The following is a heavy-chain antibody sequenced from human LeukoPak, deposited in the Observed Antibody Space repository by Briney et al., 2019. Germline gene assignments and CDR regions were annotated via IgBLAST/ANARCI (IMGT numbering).Heavy chain of an antibody. J-gene: IGHJ4*02. CDR1: GFIFSSYS. D-gene: IGHD2-15*01. CDR3: ANKLPGRNPFDY. Sequence: PGGSLRLSCAASGFIFSSYSMSWVRQVPGKRLEWVSISGTSGRTYYADSVKGRFTISRDNSKNMLYLQMNSLRAEDTAVYYCANKLPGRNPFDYWGLGTLVTVSS. V-gene: IGHV3-23*01. CDR2: SGTSGRT.